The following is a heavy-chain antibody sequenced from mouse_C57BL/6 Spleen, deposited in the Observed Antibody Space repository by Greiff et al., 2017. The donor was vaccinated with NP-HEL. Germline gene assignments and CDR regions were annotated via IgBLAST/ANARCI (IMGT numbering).Heavy chain of an antibody. CDR1: GFTFSSYA. J-gene: IGHJ2*01. V-gene: IGHV5-4*01. D-gene: IGHD1-3*01. CDR3: ARDKDDGPFDY. Sequence: EVKLVESGGGLVKPGGSLKLSCAASGFTFSSYAMSWVRQTPEKRLEWVATISDGGSYTYYPDNVQGRFTISRDNAKNNLYLQMSHLKAEDTAMYYCARDKDDGPFDYWGQGTTLTVSS. CDR2: ISDGGSYT.